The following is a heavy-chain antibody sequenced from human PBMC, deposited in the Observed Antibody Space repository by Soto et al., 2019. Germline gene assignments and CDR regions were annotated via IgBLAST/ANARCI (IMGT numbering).Heavy chain of an antibody. Sequence: QITLKESGPTLVKPTQTLTLTCTLSGFSLSTTTVGVAWIRQPPGKALEWLALIYWDDDRRYIPSLKNRLTNPKDTPGGQVVLKMTKKDPLDTAKYYWAQVTPFDFRGYFFDHWGPGILVPVPP. V-gene: IGHV2-5*02. CDR2: IYWDDDR. CDR1: GFSLSTTTVG. CDR3: AQVTPFDFRGYFFDH. J-gene: IGHJ4*02. D-gene: IGHD3-9*01.